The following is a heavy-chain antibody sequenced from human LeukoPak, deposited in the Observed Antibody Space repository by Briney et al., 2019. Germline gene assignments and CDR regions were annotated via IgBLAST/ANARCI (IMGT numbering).Heavy chain of an antibody. D-gene: IGHD5-24*01. J-gene: IGHJ4*02. V-gene: IGHV3-23*01. CDR3: AKARDGYNLAAFDY. CDR1: GLTFSSYA. Sequence: GGSLRLSCAASGLTFSSYAMSWVRQAPGKGLEWVSAISGSGTSTYYADSVRGRFTISRDNSKNTLYLQMNSLRAEDTAVYYCAKARDGYNLAAFDYWGQGTLVTVSS. CDR2: ISGSGTST.